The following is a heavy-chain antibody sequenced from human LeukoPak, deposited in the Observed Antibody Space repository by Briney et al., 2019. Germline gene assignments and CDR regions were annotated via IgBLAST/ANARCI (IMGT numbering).Heavy chain of an antibody. V-gene: IGHV3-30*02. CDR2: IRYDGSNK. CDR1: GFTFSSYG. CDR3: AKDGSVGATIDY. Sequence: GGSLRLSCAASGFTFSSYGMHWVRQAPGKGLEWVAFIRYDGSNKYYADSVKGRFTISRDNSKNTLYLQMNGLRAEDTAVYYCAKDGSVGATIDYWGQGTLVTVSS. J-gene: IGHJ4*02. D-gene: IGHD1-26*01.